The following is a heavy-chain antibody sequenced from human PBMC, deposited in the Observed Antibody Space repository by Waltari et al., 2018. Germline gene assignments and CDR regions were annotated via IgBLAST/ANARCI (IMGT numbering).Heavy chain of an antibody. CDR1: KDSITSNNW. CDR2: VYHTGST. D-gene: IGHD4-4*01. Sequence: QVQLKESGPGLVKPSETLSLTCVVSKDSITSNNWWSWVRQSPRKGREWIGDVYHTGSTNDSPSLKSRVTISIDKSKNECSLNLKSVTAADTAIYYCARRALQYYFEYWGQGILVTVSS. V-gene: IGHV4-4*02. CDR3: ARRALQYYFEY. J-gene: IGHJ4*01.